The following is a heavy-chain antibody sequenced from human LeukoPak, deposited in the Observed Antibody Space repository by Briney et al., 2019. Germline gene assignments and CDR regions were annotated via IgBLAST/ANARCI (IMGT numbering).Heavy chain of an antibody. Sequence: PSETLSLTCTVSGGSISSSSYYWGWIRQPPGKGLEWIGSIYYSGSTYYNPSLKSRVTISVDTSKNQFSLKLSSVTAADTAVYYCASTYDFWSGYYNAFDIWGQGTMVTVSS. V-gene: IGHV4-39*01. CDR1: GGSISSSSYY. J-gene: IGHJ3*02. CDR3: ASTYDFWSGYYNAFDI. D-gene: IGHD3-3*01. CDR2: IYYSGST.